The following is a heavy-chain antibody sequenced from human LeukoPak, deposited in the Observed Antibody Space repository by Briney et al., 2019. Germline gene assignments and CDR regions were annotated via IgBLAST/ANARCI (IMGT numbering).Heavy chain of an antibody. Sequence: SQTLSLTCTVSGGSISSGGYYWSWIRQHPGTGLEWIGYIYYSGSTYYNPSLKSRVTISVDTSKNQFSLKLSSVTAADTAVYYCARDLWFGELSYYGMDVWGKGTTVTVSS. CDR3: ARDLWFGELSYYGMDV. CDR2: IYYSGST. V-gene: IGHV4-31*03. CDR1: GGSISSGGYY. D-gene: IGHD3-10*01. J-gene: IGHJ6*04.